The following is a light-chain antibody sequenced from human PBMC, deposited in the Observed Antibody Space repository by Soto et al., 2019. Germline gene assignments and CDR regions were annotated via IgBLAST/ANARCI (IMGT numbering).Light chain of an antibody. CDR3: QSYDSSLSGSV. CDR2: GNS. J-gene: IGLJ2*01. V-gene: IGLV1-40*01. CDR1: SSNIGAGYD. Sequence: GPGQRATISCTGSSSNIGAGYDVHWYQQLPGTAPKLLIYGNSNRPSGVPDRFSGSKSGTSASLAITGLQAEDEADYYCQSYDSSLSGSVFGGGTQLTVL.